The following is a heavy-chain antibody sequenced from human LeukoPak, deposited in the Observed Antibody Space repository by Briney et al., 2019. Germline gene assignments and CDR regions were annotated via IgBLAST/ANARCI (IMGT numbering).Heavy chain of an antibody. J-gene: IGHJ6*02. D-gene: IGHD6-13*01. V-gene: IGHV3-9*01. CDR1: EFTFSRYA. Sequence: GGSLRLSCAASEFTFSRYAMSWVRQAPGKGLEWVSGISWNSGSIGYADSVKGRFTISRDNAENSLYLQMNSLRAEDTALYYCAKDTAAGYYYGMDVWGQGTTVTVSS. CDR3: AKDTAAGYYYGMDV. CDR2: ISWNSGSI.